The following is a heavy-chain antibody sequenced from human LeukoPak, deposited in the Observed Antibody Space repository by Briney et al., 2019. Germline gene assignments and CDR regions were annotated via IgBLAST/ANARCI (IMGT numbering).Heavy chain of an antibody. CDR1: GGTFTIYA. CDR2: IIPILGIA. J-gene: IGHJ1*01. D-gene: IGHD2-8*01. Sequence: GASVTVSFKASGGTFTIYAISWVRQAPGQGLEWMGRIIPILGIANYAQKFQGRVTITADTSTSTAYMELSSLRSEDTAVYYCARDLGVFSSAEYFQHWGQGTLVTVSS. CDR3: ARDLGVFSSAEYFQH. V-gene: IGHV1-69*10.